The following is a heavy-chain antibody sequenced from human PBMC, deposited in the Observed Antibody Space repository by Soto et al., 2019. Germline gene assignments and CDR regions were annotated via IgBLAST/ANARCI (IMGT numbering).Heavy chain of an antibody. CDR3: AREPEDGVPGDY. J-gene: IGHJ4*02. CDR1: GYTFTSHT. D-gene: IGHD3-3*01. V-gene: IGHV1-3*01. Sequence: QVQLVQSGAEVKEPRASVRVSCKASGYTFTSHTLHWARQAPGQGLEWMGWIIVSNGSPRYAPQFQGRVTFGMDTSATTAYMELSSLTSEDTAVYYCAREPEDGVPGDYWGQGTLVVVSS. CDR2: IIVSNGSP.